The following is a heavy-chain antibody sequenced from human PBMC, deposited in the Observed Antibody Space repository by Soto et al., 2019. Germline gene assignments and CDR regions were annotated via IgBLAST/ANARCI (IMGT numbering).Heavy chain of an antibody. Sequence: QLQLQESGPGLVKPSETLSLTCTVSGGSISSSSYYWGWIRQPPGKGLEWIGSIYYSGSTYYNPSLKSRVTMSVETSKNQFSLKLSSVTAADTAVYYCARRVKDYDFWSGSPPYYYYGMDVWGQGTTVTVSS. CDR2: IYYSGST. CDR1: GGSISSSSYY. J-gene: IGHJ6*02. D-gene: IGHD3-3*01. V-gene: IGHV4-39*01. CDR3: ARRVKDYDFWSGSPPYYYYGMDV.